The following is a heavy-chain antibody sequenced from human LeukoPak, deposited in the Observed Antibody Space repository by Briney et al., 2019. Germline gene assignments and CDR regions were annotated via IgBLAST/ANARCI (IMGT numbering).Heavy chain of an antibody. J-gene: IGHJ6*01. Sequence: GGSLRLSCAASGFTFNSYGMHWVRQAPGKGLEWVAVIWYDGSNEYYADSVKGRFTISRDNSKNTLYLQMNSLRAEDTAVYYCAGDYGEYYYGMDVWGKGPRSPSPQ. V-gene: IGHV3-33*01. CDR2: IWYDGSNE. CDR1: GFTFNSYG. CDR3: AGDYGEYYYGMDV. D-gene: IGHD4-17*01.